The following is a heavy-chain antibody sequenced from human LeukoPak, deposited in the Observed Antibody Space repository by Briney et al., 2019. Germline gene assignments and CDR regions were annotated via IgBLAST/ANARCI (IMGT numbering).Heavy chain of an antibody. Sequence: PSETLSLTCAVYGGSFSGYYWSWIRQPPGKGLEWIGEINHSGSTNYNPSLKSRVTISVDTSKNQSSLKLSSVTAADTAVYYCAGGYSSSWLYYYGMDVWGQGTTVTVSS. CDR1: GGSFSGYY. CDR2: INHSGST. D-gene: IGHD6-13*01. J-gene: IGHJ6*02. CDR3: AGGYSSSWLYYYGMDV. V-gene: IGHV4-34*01.